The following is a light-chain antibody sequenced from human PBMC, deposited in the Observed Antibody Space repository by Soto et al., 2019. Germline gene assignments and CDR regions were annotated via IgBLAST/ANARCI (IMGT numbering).Light chain of an antibody. V-gene: IGKV3-11*01. CDR2: DAS. J-gene: IGKJ5*01. CDR3: QQRSNLVT. Sequence: EIVLTHSPSTLSLSPVERATISCRASQSVSSYLAWYQQKPGQAPRLLIYDASNRATVIPARFSGSGSGTDFTLTISSLEPEDFAVYYCQQRSNLVTFGQGTRLEIK. CDR1: QSVSSY.